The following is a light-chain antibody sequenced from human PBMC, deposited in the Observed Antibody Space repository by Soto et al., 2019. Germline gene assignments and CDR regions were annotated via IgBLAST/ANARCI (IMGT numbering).Light chain of an antibody. J-gene: IGKJ4*01. V-gene: IGKV3-15*01. CDR2: GAS. CDR1: QSVSSN. CDR3: QQYNNWTPIT. Sequence: EIVMTQSPATLSVSPGERATLSCRASQSVSSNLAWYQQKPGQAPRLLIYGASTRATGIPARFSGSGSGTEFTLTISSLQSEDFAVYYCQQYNNWTPITFGGGTKVDIK.